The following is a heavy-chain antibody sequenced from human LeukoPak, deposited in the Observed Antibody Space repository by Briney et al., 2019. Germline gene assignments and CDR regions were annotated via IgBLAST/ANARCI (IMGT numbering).Heavy chain of an antibody. V-gene: IGHV1-2*02. Sequence: ASVKVSCKASGYTFTSYGISWVRQAPGQGPEWMGWINPNRGDTNYAQKFQGRVTMTRDTSISTAYMELSRLRSDDTAVYYCARPPYSGTYYFDYWGRGTLVTVSS. CDR3: ARPPYSGTYYFDY. CDR1: GYTFTSYG. D-gene: IGHD1-26*01. CDR2: INPNRGDT. J-gene: IGHJ4*02.